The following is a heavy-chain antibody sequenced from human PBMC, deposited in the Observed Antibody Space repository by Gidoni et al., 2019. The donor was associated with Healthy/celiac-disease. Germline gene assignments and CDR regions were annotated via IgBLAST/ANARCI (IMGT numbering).Heavy chain of an antibody. V-gene: IGHV1-18*01. CDR2: ISAYNGNT. CDR3: ARVSAKLWFGELGGPGIDY. Sequence: QVQLVQSGAEVKKPGASVKVSCKASGYTFTSYGISWVRQAPGQGLEWMGWISAYNGNTNYAQKLQGRVTMTTDTSTSTAYMELRSLRSDDTAVYYCARVSAKLWFGELGGPGIDYWGQGTLVTVSS. D-gene: IGHD3-10*01. CDR1: GYTFTSYG. J-gene: IGHJ4*02.